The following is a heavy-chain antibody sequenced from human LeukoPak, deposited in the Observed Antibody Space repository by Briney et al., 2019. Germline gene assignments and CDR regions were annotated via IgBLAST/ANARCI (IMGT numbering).Heavy chain of an antibody. CDR3: ARGYYYDSSGLSGWFDP. D-gene: IGHD3-22*01. CDR2: ISHSGST. Sequence: PSETLSLTCAVYGGSFSGYYWSWIRQPPGKGLEWIGEISHSGSTNYNPSLKSRVTISVDTSKNQFSLKLSSVTAADTAVYYCARGYYYDSSGLSGWFDPWGQGTLVTVSS. V-gene: IGHV4-34*01. J-gene: IGHJ5*02. CDR1: GGSFSGYY.